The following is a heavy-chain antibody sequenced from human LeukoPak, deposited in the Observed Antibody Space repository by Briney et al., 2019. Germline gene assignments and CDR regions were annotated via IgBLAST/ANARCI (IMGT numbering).Heavy chain of an antibody. D-gene: IGHD6-19*01. V-gene: IGHV3-33*06. CDR1: GFTFSSYG. Sequence: GGSLRLSCAASGFTFSSYGMHWVRQAPGKGLEWVAVIWCDGSNKYYADSVKGRFTISRDNSKNTLYLQMNSLRAEDTAVYYCAKAAVAGTFAALNWGQGTLVTVSS. CDR2: IWCDGSNK. CDR3: AKAAVAGTFAALN. J-gene: IGHJ4*02.